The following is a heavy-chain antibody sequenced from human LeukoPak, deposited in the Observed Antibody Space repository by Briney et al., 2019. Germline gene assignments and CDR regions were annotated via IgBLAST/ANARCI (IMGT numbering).Heavy chain of an antibody. J-gene: IGHJ4*02. Sequence: ASVKVSCKASGYTFTGYYMHWVRQAPGQGLEWMGWINPNSGGTNYAQKFQGRVTMTRDTSISTAYMELSRLRSDDTAVYYCARVRVYYDFWSGAVDYWGQGTLVTVSS. V-gene: IGHV1-2*02. D-gene: IGHD3-3*01. CDR2: INPNSGGT. CDR3: ARVRVYYDFWSGAVDY. CDR1: GYTFTGYY.